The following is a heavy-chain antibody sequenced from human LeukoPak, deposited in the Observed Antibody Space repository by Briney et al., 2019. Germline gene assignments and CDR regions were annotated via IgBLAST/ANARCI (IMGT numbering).Heavy chain of an antibody. CDR2: ISSNGGST. J-gene: IGHJ6*02. CDR3: VKSTRVTTAYYYYGMDV. CDR1: GFTFSNYA. D-gene: IGHD4-17*01. V-gene: IGHV3-64D*06. Sequence: GGSLRLSCSASGFTFSNYAMHWVRQAPGKGLEYVSTISSNGGSTFYADSVKGRFTISRDNSENTLYFQMNSLRAEDTAVYYCVKSTRVTTAYYYYGMDVWGQGTTVTVSS.